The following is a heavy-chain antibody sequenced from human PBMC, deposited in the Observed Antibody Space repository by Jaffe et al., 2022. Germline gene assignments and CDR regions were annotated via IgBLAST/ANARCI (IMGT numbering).Heavy chain of an antibody. CDR3: ARGLHPTVTLDY. CDR1: GYTFTSYA. J-gene: IGHJ4*02. V-gene: IGHV1-3*01. D-gene: IGHD4-17*01. Sequence: QVQLVQSGAEVKKPGASVKVSCKASGYTFTSYAMHWVRQAPGQRLEWMGWINAGNGNTKYSQKFQGRVTITRDTSASTAYMELSSLRSEDTAVYYCARGLHPTVTLDYWGQGTLVTVSS. CDR2: INAGNGNT.